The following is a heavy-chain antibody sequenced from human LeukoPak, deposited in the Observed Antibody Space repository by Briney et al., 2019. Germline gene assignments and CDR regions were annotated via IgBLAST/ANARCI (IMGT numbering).Heavy chain of an antibody. CDR2: ISAYNGNT. D-gene: IGHD3-22*01. CDR1: GYTFTSYG. J-gene: IGHJ4*02. V-gene: IGHV1-18*01. Sequence: ASVKVSCKASGYTFTSYGISWVRQAPGQGLEWMGWISAYNGNTNYAQKLQGRVTMTTDTSTSTAYMELRSLRSDDTAVYYCARGGGHTTYYYDSSGYPYYFDYWGQGTLVTVSS. CDR3: ARGGGHTTYYYDSSGYPYYFDY.